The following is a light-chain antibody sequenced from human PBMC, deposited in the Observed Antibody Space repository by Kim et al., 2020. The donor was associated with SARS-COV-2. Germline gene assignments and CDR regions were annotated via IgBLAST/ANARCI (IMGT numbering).Light chain of an antibody. J-gene: IGKJ2*01. Sequence: DIQMTQSPSSLSASVGDRVTITCRASQSVSSDLNWYQQKPGKAPKVLIYAASSLQSGVPSRFSGSGSGTDFTLTITSLQPEDFATYYCQQRDTFGQGTKLEI. CDR3: QQRDT. CDR2: AAS. CDR1: QSVSSD. V-gene: IGKV1-39*01.